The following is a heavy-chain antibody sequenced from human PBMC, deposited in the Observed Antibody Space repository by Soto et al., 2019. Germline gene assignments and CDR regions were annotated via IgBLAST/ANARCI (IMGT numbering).Heavy chain of an antibody. J-gene: IGHJ5*02. V-gene: IGHV4-59*01. Sequence: SETLSLTCTVSGGSISSYYWSWIRQPPGKGLEWIGYIYYSGSTNYNPSLKSRVTISVDTSKNQFSLKLSSVTAADTAVYYCARSLLGYSSGWYWFDPWGQGTLVTV. D-gene: IGHD6-19*01. CDR2: IYYSGST. CDR1: GGSISSYY. CDR3: ARSLLGYSSGWYWFDP.